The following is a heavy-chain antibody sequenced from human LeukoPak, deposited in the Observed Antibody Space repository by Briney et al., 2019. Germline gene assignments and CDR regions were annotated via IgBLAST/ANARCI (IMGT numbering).Heavy chain of an antibody. J-gene: IGHJ6*02. D-gene: IGHD3-22*01. CDR1: GYTFTSYD. V-gene: IGHV1-8*01. Sequence: GASVEVSCKASGYTFTSYDINWVRQATGQGLEWMGWMNPNSGNTGYAQKFQGRVTMTRNTSISTAYMELSSLRSEDTAVYYCARESLLRYCNDIRCHYDHYGMDVWGQGTRAAVPS. CDR3: ARESLLRYCNDIRCHYDHYGMDV. CDR2: MNPNSGNT.